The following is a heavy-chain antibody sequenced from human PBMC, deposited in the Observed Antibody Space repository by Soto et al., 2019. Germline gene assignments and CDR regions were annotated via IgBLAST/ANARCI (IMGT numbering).Heavy chain of an antibody. J-gene: IGHJ5*02. CDR3: ARGMYYDILTGYYKGGWFDP. V-gene: IGHV3-11*06. Sequence: PGGSLRLSCAAPGFTFSDYYMSWIRQAPGKGLEWVSYISSSSSYTNYADSVKGRFTISRDNAKNSLYLQMNSLRAEDTAVYYCARGMYYDILTGYYKGGWFDPWGQGTLVTVSS. D-gene: IGHD3-9*01. CDR2: ISSSSSYT. CDR1: GFTFSDYY.